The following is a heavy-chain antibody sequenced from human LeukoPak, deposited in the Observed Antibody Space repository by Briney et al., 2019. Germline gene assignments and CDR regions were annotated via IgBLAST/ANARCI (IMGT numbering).Heavy chain of an antibody. CDR3: ARGGIAAAGTERAVAASFDY. CDR2: INPNSGGT. D-gene: IGHD6-13*01. CDR1: GYTFTGYY. V-gene: IGHV1-2*06. Sequence: GASVKVSCKASGYTFTGYYMHWMRQAPGQGLEWMGRINPNSGGTNYAQKFQGRVTMTRDTSISTAYMELSRLRSDDTAVYYCARGGIAAAGTERAVAASFDYWGQGTLVTVSS. J-gene: IGHJ4*02.